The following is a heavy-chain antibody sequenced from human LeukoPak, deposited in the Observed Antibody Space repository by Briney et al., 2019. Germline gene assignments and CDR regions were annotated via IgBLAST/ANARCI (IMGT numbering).Heavy chain of an antibody. CDR1: GGTFSSYA. CDR2: ISAYNGNT. CDR3: ARQGYCSGGSCYYFAYYGMDV. Sequence: ASVKVSCKASGGTFSSYAISWVRQAPGQGLEWMGWISAYNGNTNYAQKLQGRVTMTTDTSTSTAYMELRSLRSDDTAVYYCARQGYCSGGSCYYFAYYGMDVWGQGTTVTVSS. D-gene: IGHD2-15*01. V-gene: IGHV1-18*01. J-gene: IGHJ6*02.